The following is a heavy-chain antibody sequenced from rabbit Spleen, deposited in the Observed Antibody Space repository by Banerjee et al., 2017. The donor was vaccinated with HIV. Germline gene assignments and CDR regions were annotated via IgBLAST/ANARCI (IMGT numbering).Heavy chain of an antibody. CDR1: GFSFSSSYY. CDR3: ARGSAAMTMVITGFYLNL. V-gene: IGHV1S40*01. CDR2: IYGDRSGST. J-gene: IGHJ4*01. Sequence: QSLEESGGDLVKPEGSLTLTYTASGFSFSSSYYMCWVRQAPGKGLECIACIYGDRSGSTYYANWAKGRFTISRPSSTTVTLEMTSLTAADTATYFCARGSAAMTMVITGFYLNLWGPGTLVTVS. D-gene: IGHD2-1*01.